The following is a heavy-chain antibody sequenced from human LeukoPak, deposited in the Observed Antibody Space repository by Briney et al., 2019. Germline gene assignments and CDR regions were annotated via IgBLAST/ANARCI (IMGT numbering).Heavy chain of an antibody. Sequence: SETLSLTCTVSGGSISSYHWSWIRQPPGKGLEWIGYIYYSGSTNYNPSLKSRVTISVDTSKNQFSLKLSSVTAADTAVYYCARVQLWFPSYYMDVWGKGTTVTVSS. V-gene: IGHV4-59*01. CDR2: IYYSGST. CDR3: ARVQLWFPSYYMDV. D-gene: IGHD3-10*01. CDR1: GGSISSYH. J-gene: IGHJ6*03.